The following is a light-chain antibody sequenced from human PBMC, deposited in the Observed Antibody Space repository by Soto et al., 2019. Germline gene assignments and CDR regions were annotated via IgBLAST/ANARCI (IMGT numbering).Light chain of an antibody. J-gene: IGKJ5*01. CDR2: DTS. CDR1: QSVNSH. V-gene: IGKV3-11*01. CDR3: QHRSNWPPG. Sequence: EVVLTQSPGTLSLSPGERATLSCRASQSVNSHLGWYQQKPGQVPRLLIYDTSNRATGIPARFSGSGSGTDYTLTISSLAPEDFAVYYCQHRSNWPPGFGQGTRLEI.